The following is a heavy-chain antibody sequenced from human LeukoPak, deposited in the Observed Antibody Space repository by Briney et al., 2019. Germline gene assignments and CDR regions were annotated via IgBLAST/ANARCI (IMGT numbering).Heavy chain of an antibody. CDR3: ARAYDSSGYCEY. D-gene: IGHD3-22*01. J-gene: IGHJ4*02. Sequence: SATLSLTCTVSGGSISSYYWSWIRQPPGKGLEWIGYIYYSGSTNYNPSLKSRVTISVDTSKNQFSLKLSSVAAADTAVYYCARAYDSSGYCEYWGQGTLVTVSS. CDR1: GGSISSYY. CDR2: IYYSGST. V-gene: IGHV4-59*01.